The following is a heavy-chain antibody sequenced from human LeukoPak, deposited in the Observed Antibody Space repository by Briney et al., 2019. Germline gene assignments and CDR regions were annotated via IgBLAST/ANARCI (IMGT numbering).Heavy chain of an antibody. J-gene: IGHJ6*02. CDR1: GYTFTGYY. V-gene: IGHV1-2*02. CDR2: INPNSGGT. CDR3: ARVSKYYDFWSGYSPNYGMDV. Sequence: GASVKVSCKASGYTFTGYYMHWVRQAPGQGLEWMGWINPNSGGTNYAQKLQGRVTMTTDTSTSTAYMELRSLRSDDTAVYYCARVSKYYDFWSGYSPNYGMDVWGQGTTVTVSS. D-gene: IGHD3-3*01.